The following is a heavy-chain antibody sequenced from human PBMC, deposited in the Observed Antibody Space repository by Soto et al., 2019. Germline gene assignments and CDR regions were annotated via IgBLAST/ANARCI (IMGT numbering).Heavy chain of an antibody. V-gene: IGHV1-69*06. CDR2: IIPLFRAT. CDR3: ARSEAASRTEDSFKYYAMAV. J-gene: IGHJ6*02. Sequence: HVQLVQSGAEVKKPGSSVKVSCKASGGTFSTYAILWVRQAPGQGLEWMGVIIPLFRATNYAQRFQGRVTITADKSTSTAYMEVSTLRAEDPAVYYCARSEAASRTEDSFKYYAMAVWGPGTTLIVSS. CDR1: GGTFSTYA. D-gene: IGHD3-16*01.